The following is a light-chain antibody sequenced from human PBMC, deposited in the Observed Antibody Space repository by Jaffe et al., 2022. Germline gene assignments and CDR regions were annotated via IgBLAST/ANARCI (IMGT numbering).Light chain of an antibody. J-gene: IGLJ3*02. V-gene: IGLV1-51*01. CDR2: DNN. Sequence: QSVLTQPPSVSAAPGQKVTISCSGSSSNIGNNYVSWYQQLPGTAPKLLIYDNNKRPSGIPDRFSGSKSATSATLGITGLQTGDEADYYCGTWDSSLSAWVFGGGTMLTVL. CDR3: GTWDSSLSAWV. CDR1: SSNIGNNY.